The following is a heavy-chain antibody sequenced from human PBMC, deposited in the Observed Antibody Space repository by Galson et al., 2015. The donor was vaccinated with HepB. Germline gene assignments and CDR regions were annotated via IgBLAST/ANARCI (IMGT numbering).Heavy chain of an antibody. J-gene: IGHJ4*02. CDR1: GFTFSSYA. V-gene: IGHV3-64*01. CDR3: ARVDGDLIDY. D-gene: IGHD4-17*01. Sequence: SLRLSCAASGFTFSSYAMHWVRQAPGKGLEYVSAISSNGGSTYYANPVKGRFTISRDNSKNTLYLQMGSLRAEDMAVYYCARVDGDLIDYWGQGTLVTVSS. CDR2: ISSNGGST.